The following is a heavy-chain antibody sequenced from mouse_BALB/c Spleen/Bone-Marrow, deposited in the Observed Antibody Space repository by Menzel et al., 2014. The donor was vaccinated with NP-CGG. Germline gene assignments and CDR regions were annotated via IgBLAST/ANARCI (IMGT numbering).Heavy chain of an antibody. CDR3: ARDRHYGNYYWYFDV. V-gene: IGHV7-3*02. D-gene: IGHD2-1*01. CDR2: IRNKANGYTT. CDR1: GFTFTDYY. J-gene: IGHJ1*01. Sequence: EVKLVESGGGLVQPGGSLRLSCATSGFTFTDYYMSWVRQPPGKALEWLGFIRNKANGYTTEYSASVKGRFTISRDNSQSILYLQMNTLGAEDSATYYCARDRHYGNYYWYFDVWGAGTTVTVSS.